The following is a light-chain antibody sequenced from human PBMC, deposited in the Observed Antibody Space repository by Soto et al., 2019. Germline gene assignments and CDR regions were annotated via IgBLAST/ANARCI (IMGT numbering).Light chain of an antibody. Sequence: QSVLTQPPSASGTPGQRVTISCSGSSSNIGSNSVNWYQQLPGAAPKLLIYNNNQRPSGVPDRFSGSKSGTSASLAISGPQSEDEADYYCAAWDDSLNGREVFGTGTKVTVL. V-gene: IGLV1-44*01. J-gene: IGLJ1*01. CDR1: SSNIGSNS. CDR3: AAWDDSLNGREV. CDR2: NNN.